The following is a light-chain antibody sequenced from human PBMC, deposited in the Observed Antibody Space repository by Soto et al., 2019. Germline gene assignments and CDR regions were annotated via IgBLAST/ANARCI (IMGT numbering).Light chain of an antibody. J-gene: IGLJ1*01. Sequence: QSALTQPPSASGSPGQSVTISCTGTSSDICAYIYVSWYQQHPGKAPKLMISEVSRRPSGVPERFSGSKSGNTASLTVSGLQADDEAHYYCSSYAGSNNFVFGAGTKLTVL. CDR1: SSDICAYIY. CDR2: EVS. CDR3: SSYAGSNNFV. V-gene: IGLV2-8*01.